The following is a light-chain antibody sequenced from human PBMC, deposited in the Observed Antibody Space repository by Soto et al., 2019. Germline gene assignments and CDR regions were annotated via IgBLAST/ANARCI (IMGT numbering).Light chain of an antibody. CDR2: GAS. Sequence: EIVLTQSPVTLSLSPGERATLPCRASQSVKSSYLAWYQHKPGQAPRLLISGASTGATGIPARFSGSGSGTEFTLTISSLQSEDCAIYYCQQYHTWPITFGGGTKVDIK. J-gene: IGKJ4*01. CDR3: QQYHTWPIT. CDR1: QSVKSSY. V-gene: IGKV3-15*01.